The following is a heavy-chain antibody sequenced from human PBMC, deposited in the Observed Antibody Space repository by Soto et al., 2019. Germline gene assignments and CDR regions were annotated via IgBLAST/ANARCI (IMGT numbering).Heavy chain of an antibody. J-gene: IGHJ4*02. V-gene: IGHV1-2*04. CDR3: ARGERDIVVVVAARDYHLANAYYFDY. CDR1: GYTFTGYY. D-gene: IGHD2-15*01. CDR2: INPNSGGT. Sequence: QVQLVQSGAEVKKPGASVKVSCKASGYTFTGYYMHWVRQAPGQGLEWMGWINPNSGGTNYAQKFQGWVTMTSDTSSSSAYMELSRLRSDDTAVYYCARGERDIVVVVAARDYHLANAYYFDYWGQGTLVTVSS.